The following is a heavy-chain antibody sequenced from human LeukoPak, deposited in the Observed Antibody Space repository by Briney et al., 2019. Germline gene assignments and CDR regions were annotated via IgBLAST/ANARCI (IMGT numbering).Heavy chain of an antibody. CDR1: GGSISSSSYY. J-gene: IGHJ4*02. CDR3: ARDRHGIVGATPGYCFDY. CDR2: IYYSGST. D-gene: IGHD1-26*01. Sequence: PSETLSLTCTVSGGSISSSSYYWGWIRQPPGKGLEWIGSIYYSGSTYYNPSLKSRVTISVDTSKNQFSLKLSSVTAADTAVYYCARDRHGIVGATPGYCFDYWGQGTLVTVSS. V-gene: IGHV4-39*07.